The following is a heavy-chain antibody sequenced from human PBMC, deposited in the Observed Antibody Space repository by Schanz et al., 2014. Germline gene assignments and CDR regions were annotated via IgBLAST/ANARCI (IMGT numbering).Heavy chain of an antibody. V-gene: IGHV4-4*07. Sequence: QVQLQESGPGLVKSSETLSLTCTVSGGSISSFYWGWIRQPAGKGLEWIGRIYTSGSTNYNPSLKRRGTMSLDTSKTKSSRKRSSVTAADTAVYYCARDRGYDFSFDPWGQGTLVTVSS. CDR1: GGSISSFY. J-gene: IGHJ5*02. CDR2: IYTSGST. CDR3: ARDRGYDFSFDP. D-gene: IGHD3-3*01.